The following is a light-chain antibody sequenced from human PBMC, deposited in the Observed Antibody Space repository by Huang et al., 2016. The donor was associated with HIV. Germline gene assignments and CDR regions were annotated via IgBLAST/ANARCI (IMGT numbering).Light chain of an antibody. V-gene: IGKV1-33*01. Sequence: DIQMTQSPSSLSASIGDRVTITFRASRHIYSYLKWYQHRPGKAPKLLIVEAANLEVGVPSRFSGSGSGRNVTLIISSLQPEDFATYYCQQYDSLPRTFGPGTKV. J-gene: IGKJ3*01. CDR3: QQYDSLPRT. CDR1: RHIYSY. CDR2: EAA.